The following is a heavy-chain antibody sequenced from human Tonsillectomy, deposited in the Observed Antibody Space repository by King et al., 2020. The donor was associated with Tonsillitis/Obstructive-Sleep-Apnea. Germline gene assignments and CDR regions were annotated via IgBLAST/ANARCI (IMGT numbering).Heavy chain of an antibody. CDR3: AREGVDFWSGYYNWFDP. Sequence: VQLVESGGGVVQPGRSLRLSCAASGFTFSSHALHWVRQAPGKGLEWVAVVSYDGTNKDYADSVKGRFTISRDNSKNTLYLQMDSLRPADTAVYYCAREGVDFWSGYYNWFDPWGQGTLVTVSS. CDR2: VSYDGTNK. CDR1: GFTFSSHA. V-gene: IGHV3-30*04. D-gene: IGHD3-3*01. J-gene: IGHJ5*02.